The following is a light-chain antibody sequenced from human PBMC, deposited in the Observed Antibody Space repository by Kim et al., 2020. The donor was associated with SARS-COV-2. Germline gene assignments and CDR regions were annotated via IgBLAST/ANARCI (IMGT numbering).Light chain of an antibody. CDR1: QDIGTS. CDR3: QQCYTYPYT. V-gene: IGKV1-8*01. CDR2: GAS. J-gene: IGKJ2*01. Sequence: FSASIGDRVTITCRASQDIGTSLAWYQQEPGKAPKILIYGASTLQSGVPSRFSGSGSGTDFTLTISCLQSEDFATYFCQQCYTYPYTFGQGTKLEI.